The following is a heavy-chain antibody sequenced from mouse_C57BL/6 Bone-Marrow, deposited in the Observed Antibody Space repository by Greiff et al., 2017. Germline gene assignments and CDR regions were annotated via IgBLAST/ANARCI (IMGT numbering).Heavy chain of an antibody. CDR1: GYTFTDYY. J-gene: IGHJ2*01. V-gene: IGHV1-76*01. Sequence: QVQLQQSGAELVRPGASVKLSCKASGYTFTDYYINWVKQRPGQGLEWIARIHPGSGNPHYNEKFQGKATLTAEKSSSTAYLQLSSLTSEDSAVYFCATEWAYYDGSSDWGQGTTLTVSS. CDR3: ATEWAYYDGSSD. D-gene: IGHD1-1*01. CDR2: IHPGSGNP.